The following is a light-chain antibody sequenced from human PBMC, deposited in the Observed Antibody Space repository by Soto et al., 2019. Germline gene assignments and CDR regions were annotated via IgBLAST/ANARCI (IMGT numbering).Light chain of an antibody. CDR3: AAWDDSLNEVV. Sequence: QSALTQPPSASGTPGQRVTISCSGSSSNNGSNTVNWYQQLPGTAPKLLIYNNNQRPSGVPDRFSSSKSGTSASLAISGLQSEDEADYYCAAWDDSLNEVVFGGGTKVTVL. J-gene: IGLJ2*01. CDR2: NNN. CDR1: SSNNGSNT. V-gene: IGLV1-44*01.